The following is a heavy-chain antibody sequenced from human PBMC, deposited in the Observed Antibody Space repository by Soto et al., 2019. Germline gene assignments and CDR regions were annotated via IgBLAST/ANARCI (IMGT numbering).Heavy chain of an antibody. CDR1: CGSFSGYY. CDR2: INHSGST. CDR3: ARRGAYYYGSGSSKWFDP. J-gene: IGHJ5*02. V-gene: IGHV4-34*01. Sequence: SSETLSLTCAVYCGSFSGYYWSWIRQPPGKGLEWIGEINHSGSTNYNPSLKSRVTISVDTSKNQFSLKLSSVTAADTAVYYCARRGAYYYGSGSSKWFDPWGQGTLVTVSS. D-gene: IGHD3-10*01.